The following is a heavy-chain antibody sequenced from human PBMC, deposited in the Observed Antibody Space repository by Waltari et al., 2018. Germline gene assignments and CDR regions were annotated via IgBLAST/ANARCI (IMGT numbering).Heavy chain of an antibody. Sequence: QVQLQQWGAGLLKPSETLSLTCAVYGGSFSGYYWSWIRQPPGKGLEWIGEINHSGSTNYNPSLKSRVTISVDTSKNQFSLMLRSVTAADTAVYYCARITIFGVVIRGDAFDIWGQGTMVTVSS. CDR3: ARITIFGVVIRGDAFDI. V-gene: IGHV4-34*01. D-gene: IGHD3-3*01. CDR2: INHSGST. CDR1: GGSFSGYY. J-gene: IGHJ3*02.